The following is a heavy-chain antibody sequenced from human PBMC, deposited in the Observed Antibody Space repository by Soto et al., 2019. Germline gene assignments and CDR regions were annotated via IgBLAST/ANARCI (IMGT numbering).Heavy chain of an antibody. V-gene: IGHV3-30*18. J-gene: IGHJ4*02. D-gene: IGHD6-19*01. CDR2: ISYDGSNR. CDR3: VKDYGSDWYGDFDF. Sequence: QVQLVESGGGVVQPGRSLRLSCAVSGFTFSSYGMHWVRQVPGKGLEWVAVISYDGSNRYYADSVKGRFTISRDNSKTTLYLQMISLRPEDTAVYYCVKDYGSDWYGDFDFWGRGTLVTVSS. CDR1: GFTFSSYG.